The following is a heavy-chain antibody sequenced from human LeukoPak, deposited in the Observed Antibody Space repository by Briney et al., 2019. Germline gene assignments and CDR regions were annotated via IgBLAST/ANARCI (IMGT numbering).Heavy chain of an antibody. D-gene: IGHD5-24*01. V-gene: IGHV1-69*05. CDR3: ARGRGDGYNALDY. CDR2: IIPIFGTA. Sequence: GASVKVSCKASGGTFSSYATSWVRQAPGQGLEWMGRIIPIFGTANYAQKFQGRVTITTDESTSTAYMELSSLRSEDTAVYYCARGRGDGYNALDYWGQGTLVTVSS. CDR1: GGTFSSYA. J-gene: IGHJ4*02.